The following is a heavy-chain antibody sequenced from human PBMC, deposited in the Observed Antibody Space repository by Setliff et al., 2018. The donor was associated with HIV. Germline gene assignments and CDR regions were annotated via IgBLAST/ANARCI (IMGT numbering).Heavy chain of an antibody. CDR3: ARGSGGYCSGGSCYFGFGLAL. D-gene: IGHD2-15*01. V-gene: IGHV1-69*13. J-gene: IGHJ6*02. CDR2: IIPFFNTA. Sequence: ASVKVSCKASGATFSSYSITWVRQAPGQGLEWMGGIIPFFNTANYAQKFQGRVTITADESTSTVYRELSSLGFEDTAVYYCARGSGGYCSGGSCYFGFGLALWGQGTTVTVSS. CDR1: GATFSSYS.